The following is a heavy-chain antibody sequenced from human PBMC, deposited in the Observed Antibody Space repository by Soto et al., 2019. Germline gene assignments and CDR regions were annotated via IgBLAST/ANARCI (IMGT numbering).Heavy chain of an antibody. J-gene: IGHJ3*02. CDR1: GYSFTSYF. CDR3: ASDYDILTGYYNAAFDI. Sequence: PGESPKIACKCSGYSFTSYFISRVRQMPGKGREWMGRIDPSDSYTNYRPSFQGHVTISAHKSISTAYLQWSSLKASYTAMYYCASDYDILTGYYNAAFDIWGQGTMVTV. CDR2: IDPSDSYT. V-gene: IGHV5-10-1*01. D-gene: IGHD3-9*01.